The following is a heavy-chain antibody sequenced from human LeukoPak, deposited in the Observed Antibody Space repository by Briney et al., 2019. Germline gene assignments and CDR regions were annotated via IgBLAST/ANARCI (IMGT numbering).Heavy chain of an antibody. CDR1: GDSVSSNSAA. J-gene: IGHJ4*02. Sequence: SQTLSLTCAISGDSVSSNSAAWNWIRQSPSRGLEWLGRTYYRSKWYNDYAVSVKSRITINPDTSKNQFSLQLNSVTPEDTAVYYCARGNWGSYRYPRLFLDYWGQGTLVTVSS. V-gene: IGHV6-1*01. CDR2: TYYRSKWYN. CDR3: ARGNWGSYRYPRLFLDY. D-gene: IGHD3-16*02.